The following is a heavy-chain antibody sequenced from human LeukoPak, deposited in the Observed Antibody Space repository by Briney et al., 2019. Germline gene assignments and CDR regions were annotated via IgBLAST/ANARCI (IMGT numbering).Heavy chain of an antibody. CDR1: GFTFSSCA. J-gene: IGHJ3*02. CDR2: ISYDGSNK. V-gene: IGHV3-30-3*01. Sequence: PGRSLRLSCAASGFTFSSCAMHWVRQAPGEGLEWVALISYDGSNKYYADSVKGRSTISRDNSKNTLYLQMNSLRAEDTAVYYCAGDPKGGFSYGWGAFDIWGQGTMVTVSS. D-gene: IGHD5-18*01. CDR3: AGDPKGGFSYGWGAFDI.